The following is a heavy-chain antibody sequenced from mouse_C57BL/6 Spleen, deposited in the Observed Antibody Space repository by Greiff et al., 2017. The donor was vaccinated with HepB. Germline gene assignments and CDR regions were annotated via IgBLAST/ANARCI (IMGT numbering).Heavy chain of an antibody. J-gene: IGHJ4*01. CDR3: ARRAYYYGSRGAMDY. CDR1: GYTFTSYW. CDR2: IDPSDSYT. D-gene: IGHD1-1*01. Sequence: QVQLKQPGAELVKPGASVKLSCKASGYTFTSYWMQWVKQRPGQGLEWIGEIDPSDSYTNYNQKFKGKATLTVDTSSSTAYMQLSSLTSEDSAVYYCARRAYYYGSRGAMDYWGQGTSVTVSS. V-gene: IGHV1-50*01.